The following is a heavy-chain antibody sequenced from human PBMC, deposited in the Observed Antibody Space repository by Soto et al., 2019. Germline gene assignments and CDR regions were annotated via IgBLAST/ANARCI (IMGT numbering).Heavy chain of an antibody. CDR1: GVTYSSYA. CDR3: AKEVVAATYYYYSGMVV. V-gene: IGHV3-23*01. CDR2: ISGSGGAT. Sequence: EVQLLQSGGGLVQPGGSLRLSCAASGVTYSSYAMSWVRQAPGKGLEWVSAISGSGGATYYADSVKGRFTISRDNSKNPLHLQSNSLRAEDTAIYYCAKEVVAATYYYYSGMVVWGQGTTVTVSS. D-gene: IGHD2-15*01. J-gene: IGHJ6*02.